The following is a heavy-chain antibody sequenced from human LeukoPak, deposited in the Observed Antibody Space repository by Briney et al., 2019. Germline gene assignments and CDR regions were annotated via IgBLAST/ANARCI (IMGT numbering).Heavy chain of an antibody. V-gene: IGHV1-69*05. CDR1: EGTFSSYA. CDR2: IIPIFGTA. D-gene: IGHD2-15*01. J-gene: IGHJ4*02. CDR3: ASASSTADY. Sequence: SVKVSGKASEGTFSSYAISWVRQAPGQGLEWMGRIIPIFGTANYAQKFQGRVTITTDESTSTAYMELSSLRSEDTAVYYCASASSTADYWGQGTLVTVSS.